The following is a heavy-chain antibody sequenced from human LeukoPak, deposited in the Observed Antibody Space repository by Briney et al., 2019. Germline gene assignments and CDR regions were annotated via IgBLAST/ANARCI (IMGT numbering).Heavy chain of an antibody. CDR3: AKGRYSSSWAPFDP. D-gene: IGHD4-11*01. CDR1: GFTFSSYA. J-gene: IGHJ5*02. Sequence: GGSLRLSCAASGFTFSSYAMSWVRQAPGKGLEWVSAISGSGGSTYYADSVKGRFTISRDNSKNTLSLQMNNLRAEDTAIYYCAKGRYSSSWAPFDPWGQGTLVTVSS. CDR2: ISGSGGST. V-gene: IGHV3-23*01.